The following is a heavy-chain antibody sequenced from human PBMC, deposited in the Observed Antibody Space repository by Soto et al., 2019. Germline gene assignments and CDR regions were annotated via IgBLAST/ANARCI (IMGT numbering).Heavy chain of an antibody. CDR1: GGSISSYY. D-gene: IGHD3-22*01. CDR2: IYYSGST. CDR3: AGTNYYYDSSGYYLYFQH. V-gene: IGHV4-59*01. Sequence: NPSETLSLTCTVSGGSISSYYWSWIRQPPGKGLEWIGYIYYSGSTNYNPSLKSRVTISVDTSKNQFSLKLSSVTAADTAVYYCAGTNYYYDSSGYYLYFQHWGQGTLVTVSS. J-gene: IGHJ1*01.